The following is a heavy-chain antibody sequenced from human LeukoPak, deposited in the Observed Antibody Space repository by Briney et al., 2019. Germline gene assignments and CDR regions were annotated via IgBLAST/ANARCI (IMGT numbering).Heavy chain of an antibody. Sequence: PSETLSLTCTVSGGSISSYYWSWIRQPPGKGLEWVGYIYYSGSTNYNPSLKSRVTISADTSKNQFSLRLSSVTAVDTAVYYCARDRTDYYGMDVWGQGTAVTVSS. V-gene: IGHV4-59*01. CDR3: ARDRTDYYGMDV. CDR2: IYYSGST. D-gene: IGHD2-2*01. J-gene: IGHJ6*02. CDR1: GGSISSYY.